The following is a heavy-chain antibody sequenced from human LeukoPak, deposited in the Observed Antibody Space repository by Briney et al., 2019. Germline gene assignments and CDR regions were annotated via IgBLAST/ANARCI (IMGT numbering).Heavy chain of an antibody. D-gene: IGHD1-26*01. CDR1: GFSFSSYG. V-gene: IGHV3-30*02. CDR3: AREMVGRFDY. Sequence: GGSLRLSCAASGFSFSSYGMHWVRQAPGKGLEWVAFIRYDGSNKYYADSVKGRFTISRDNSKNTMYLQMNSLRAEDTAVYYCAREMVGRFDYWGQGTLVTVSS. CDR2: IRYDGSNK. J-gene: IGHJ4*02.